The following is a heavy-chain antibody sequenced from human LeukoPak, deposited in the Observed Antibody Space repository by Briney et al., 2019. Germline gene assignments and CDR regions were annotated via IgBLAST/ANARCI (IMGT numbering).Heavy chain of an antibody. J-gene: IGHJ4*02. CDR3: ARAEGYCSGGSCWTYYYFDY. CDR1: GGSFSGYY. D-gene: IGHD2-15*01. V-gene: IGHV4-34*01. CDR2: INHSGST. Sequence: SETLSLTCAVYGGSFSGYYWSWIRQPPGKGLEWIGEINHSGSTNYNPSLKSRVTISVDTSKNQFSLKLSSVTAADTAVYYCARAEGYCSGGSCWTYYYFDYWGQGTLVTVSS.